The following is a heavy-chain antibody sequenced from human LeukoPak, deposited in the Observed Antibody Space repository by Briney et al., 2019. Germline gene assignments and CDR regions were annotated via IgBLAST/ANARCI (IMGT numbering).Heavy chain of an antibody. J-gene: IGHJ4*02. CDR3: ARENHGSFDY. D-gene: IGHD1-14*01. V-gene: IGHV3-21*01. CDR1: GFTFSSYS. Sequence: GGSLRLSCAASGFTFSSYSMNWVRQAPGKGLEWVSSISSSSSYIYYADSVRGRFAISRDNAKNSLYLQMNSLRAEDTAVYYCARENHGSFDYWGQGSLVTVSS. CDR2: ISSSSSYI.